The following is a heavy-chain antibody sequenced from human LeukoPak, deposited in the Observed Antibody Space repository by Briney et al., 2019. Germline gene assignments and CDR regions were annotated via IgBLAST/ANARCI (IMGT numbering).Heavy chain of an antibody. J-gene: IGHJ4*02. Sequence: ETLSLTCAVYGGSFSGYYWSWVRQAPGKGLEWVSVIYSGGSTYYADSVKGRFTISRDNSKNTLYLQMNSLRAEDTAVYYCARDVACGGDCYSDYWGQGTLVTVSS. D-gene: IGHD2-21*02. CDR2: IYSGGST. CDR3: ARDVACGGDCYSDY. V-gene: IGHV3-53*01. CDR1: GGSFSGYY.